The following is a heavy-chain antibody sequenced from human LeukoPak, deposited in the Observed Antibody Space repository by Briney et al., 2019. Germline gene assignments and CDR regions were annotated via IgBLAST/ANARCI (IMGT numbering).Heavy chain of an antibody. CDR2: IDWDDDK. J-gene: IGHJ6*04. D-gene: IGHD3-9*01. CDR3: TRQYEILTGWSMDV. CDR1: GFSLSTSGVC. Sequence: SGPTLVNPTQTLTLTCTFSGFSLSTSGVCVSWVRQPPGKALEWLARIDWDDDKYYSTSLKTRLTISKDTSKNQVVLTMTNMDPVDTVSYKYTRQYEILTGWSMDVWGKGTTVTISS. V-gene: IGHV2-70*11.